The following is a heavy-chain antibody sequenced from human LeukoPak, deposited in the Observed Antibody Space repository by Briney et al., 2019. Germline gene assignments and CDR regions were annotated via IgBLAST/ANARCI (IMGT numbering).Heavy chain of an antibody. CDR2: ISSSSSYT. J-gene: IGHJ4*02. D-gene: IGHD6-13*01. CDR3: ARSRSAAAGMNY. CDR1: GFXFSDYY. V-gene: IGHV3-11*03. Sequence: PGGALRLSCGASGFXFSDYYISWIRQAPGKGLEWVSYISSSSSYTNYADSVKGRFTISRDNAKNSLYLQMNSLRGEDTAVYYCARSRSAAAGMNYWGQGTLVTDSS.